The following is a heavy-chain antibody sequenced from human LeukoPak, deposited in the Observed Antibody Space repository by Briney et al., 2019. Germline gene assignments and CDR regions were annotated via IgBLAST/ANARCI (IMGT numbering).Heavy chain of an antibody. Sequence: ASVKVSCKASGYTFTSYAISWVRQAPGQGLEWVGWISAYNGNTNYAQKVQGRVTMTTDTSTSTAYMELRSLRSDDTAVYYCARLNYGSGSPRQDYWGQGTLVDVSS. CDR3: ARLNYGSGSPRQDY. CDR2: ISAYNGNT. D-gene: IGHD3-10*01. CDR1: GYTFTSYA. V-gene: IGHV1-18*01. J-gene: IGHJ4*02.